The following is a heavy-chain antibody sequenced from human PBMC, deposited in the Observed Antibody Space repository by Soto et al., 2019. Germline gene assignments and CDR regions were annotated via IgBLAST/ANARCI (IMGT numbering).Heavy chain of an antibody. Sequence: EVQLLESGGGLVQPGGSLRLSCAASGFTFTNNAISWVRQAPGKGLEWVSAISGSGGTTYYADSVKGRFTISRDDSKSTLSLQMNSLRAEDTAVYYCARDLPTDDPSSYYGLDVWGQGTTVTVSS. CDR2: ISGSGGTT. J-gene: IGHJ6*02. CDR1: GFTFTNNA. CDR3: ARDLPTDDPSSYYGLDV. D-gene: IGHD1-1*01. V-gene: IGHV3-23*01.